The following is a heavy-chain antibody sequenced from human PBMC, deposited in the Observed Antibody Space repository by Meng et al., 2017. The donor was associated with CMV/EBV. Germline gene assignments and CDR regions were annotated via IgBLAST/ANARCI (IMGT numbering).Heavy chain of an antibody. D-gene: IGHD3-22*01. Sequence: QVTLQESGPGVVKPSQTLSLTCTVSGGSISSGDYYWSWIRQPPGKGLEWIGYIYYSGSTYYNPSLKSRVTISVDTSKNQFSLKLSSVTAADTAVYYCARAAPDYYDSSGPPDYWGQGTLVTVSS. J-gene: IGHJ4*02. CDR1: GGSISSGDYY. V-gene: IGHV4-30-4*08. CDR3: ARAAPDYYDSSGPPDY. CDR2: IYYSGST.